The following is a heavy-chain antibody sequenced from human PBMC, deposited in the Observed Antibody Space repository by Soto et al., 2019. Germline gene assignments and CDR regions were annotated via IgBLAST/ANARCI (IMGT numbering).Heavy chain of an antibody. Sequence: ETLALTCAVSGVSLSTYYWTWIRQSPEKGLEWIGNVYYDGTTKFNPALQSRLTMSVDTSKNQFSLRLTSVTAADTAVYYCERPVPPRTSTAWFDPWGQGTRVTVYS. CDR2: VYYDGTT. V-gene: IGHV4-59*01. CDR1: GVSLSTYY. D-gene: IGHD3-10*01. J-gene: IGHJ5*02. CDR3: ERPVPPRTSTAWFDP.